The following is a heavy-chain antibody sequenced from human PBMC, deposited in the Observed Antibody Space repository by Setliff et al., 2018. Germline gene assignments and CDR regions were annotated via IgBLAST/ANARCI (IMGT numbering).Heavy chain of an antibody. CDR1: GGSISSYY. CDR2: IYYSGST. Sequence: SETLSLTCAVSGGSISSYYWSWIRQPPGKGLEWIGYIYYSGSTNYNPSLKSRVTISVDTSKNQFSLKLSSVTAADTAVYYCARGGNDYKWGAFDIWGQGTMVTVSS. J-gene: IGHJ3*02. V-gene: IGHV4-59*01. D-gene: IGHD4-4*01. CDR3: ARGGNDYKWGAFDI.